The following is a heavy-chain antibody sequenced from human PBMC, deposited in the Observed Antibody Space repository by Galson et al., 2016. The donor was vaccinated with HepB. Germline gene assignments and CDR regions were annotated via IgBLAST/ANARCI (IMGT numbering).Heavy chain of an antibody. CDR1: GYTLTDLS. V-gene: IGHV1-24*01. Sequence: SVKVSCKVSGYTLTDLSIHWVRQAPGKGLEWMGGFDPEDGETIYAQKFQGRVTMTEDTSTDTAYMYLSSLRSEDTAVYYCATGSEAYNLNYVWAFDIWGQGTMVTVSS. J-gene: IGHJ3*02. D-gene: IGHD1-7*01. CDR3: ATGSEAYNLNYVWAFDI. CDR2: FDPEDGET.